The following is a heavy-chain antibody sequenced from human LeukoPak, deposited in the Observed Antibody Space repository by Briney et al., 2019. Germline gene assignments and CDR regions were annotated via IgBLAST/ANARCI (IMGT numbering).Heavy chain of an antibody. V-gene: IGHV3-21*01. J-gene: IGHJ6*03. CDR2: ISTTSSYI. CDR1: GFSFSTYA. Sequence: GRSLRLSCAASGFSFSTYAISWVRQAPGKGLEWVSCISTTSSYIFYADSVRGRFTISRDNAKNSLYLQMDSLRTEDTAVYYCARGDIVVVPAAAYYYYYMDVWAKGPRSPSP. D-gene: IGHD2-2*01. CDR3: ARGDIVVVPAAAYYYYYMDV.